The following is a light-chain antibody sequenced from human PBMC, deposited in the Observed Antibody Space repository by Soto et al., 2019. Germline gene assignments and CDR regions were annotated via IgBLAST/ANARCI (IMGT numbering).Light chain of an antibody. CDR2: KAS. J-gene: IGKJ1*01. V-gene: IGKV1-5*03. CDR3: QQYNGT. CDR1: QSISSW. Sequence: DIQMTQSPSTLSASVGDRVTITCRASQSISSWLAWYQQKPGKAPKLLIYKASSLESGVPSRFSGSGSWTEFTLTISRLQPDDFASYYCQQYNGTFGQGTKVEIK.